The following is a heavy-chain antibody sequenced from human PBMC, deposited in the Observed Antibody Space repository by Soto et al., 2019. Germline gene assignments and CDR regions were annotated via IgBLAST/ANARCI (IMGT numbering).Heavy chain of an antibody. CDR3: ARGGLYDLWSGLFD. CDR1: VAPSTMGDYY. Sequence: QAQRKESAPGLVRPSQTLSLSCSVSVAPSTMGDYYWNWIRQTPGTALEWLGYIFDSGTTSYNPSLKSRVTISRDTSKNQFSLKLTSVSAADTAVYFCARGGLYDLWSGLFDWGQGIRVTVSS. V-gene: IGHV4-30-4*01. CDR2: IFDSGTT. J-gene: IGHJ4*02. D-gene: IGHD3-3*01.